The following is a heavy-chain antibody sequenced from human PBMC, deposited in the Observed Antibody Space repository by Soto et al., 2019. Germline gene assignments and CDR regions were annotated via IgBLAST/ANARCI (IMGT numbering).Heavy chain of an antibody. CDR2: INPNSGCT. V-gene: IGHV1-2*04. J-gene: IGHJ4*02. D-gene: IGHD2-15*01. CDR1: GYTFTGDY. CDR3: ARDLGGWPDY. Sequence: GAAANVSCKASGYTFTGDYMHWVRQAPGQWLELMGWINPNSGCTNXSQNFQGWVXMTRDTSISTSXMELGXLRSEDTAVYYCARDLGGWPDYWGQGTLVTVSS.